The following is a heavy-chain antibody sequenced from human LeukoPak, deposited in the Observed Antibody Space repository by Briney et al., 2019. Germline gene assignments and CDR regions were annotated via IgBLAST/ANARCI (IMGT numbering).Heavy chain of an antibody. V-gene: IGHV4-34*01. CDR2: IHHSGST. J-gene: IGHJ4*02. CDR1: GGSFSGYY. CDR3: ARGRLDGYFFDY. Sequence: PSETLSLTCAVYGGSFSGYYWSWIRQPPGKGLEWIGEIHHSGSTNYNPSLKSRVTISLETSKSQLSLKLSSVTAADTAMYYCARGRLDGYFFDYWGQGTLVTVSS.